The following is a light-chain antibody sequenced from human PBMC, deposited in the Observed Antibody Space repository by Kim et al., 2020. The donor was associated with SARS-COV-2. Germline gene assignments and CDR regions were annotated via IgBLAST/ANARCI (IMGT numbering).Light chain of an antibody. CDR2: GKN. CDR3: NSRDSSGNQV. J-gene: IGLJ2*01. CDR1: SLRSYY. Sequence: SSELPQDPAVSVALGQTVRITCQGDSLRSYYASWYQQKPGQAPVLVIYGKNNRPSGIPDRFSGSSSENTASLTITGAQAEDEADYYCNSRDSSGNQVFGGGTQLTVL. V-gene: IGLV3-19*01.